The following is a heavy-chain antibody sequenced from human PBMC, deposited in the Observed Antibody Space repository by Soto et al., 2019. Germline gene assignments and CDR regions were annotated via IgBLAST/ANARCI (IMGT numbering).Heavy chain of an antibody. D-gene: IGHD5-18*01. CDR2: IKHDGSEK. CDR1: GFTFSTYW. CDR3: ARVGGYSSGQIDS. Sequence: EVQLVESGGSLVLPGGSLRLSCAASGFTFSTYWMSWVRQAPGKGLEWVANIKHDGSEKYYLESVKGRFTVSRDNARHSLFLRMNILTGYDTAVYYFARVGGYSSGQIDSWGQGTLVTVSS. V-gene: IGHV3-7*03. J-gene: IGHJ4*02.